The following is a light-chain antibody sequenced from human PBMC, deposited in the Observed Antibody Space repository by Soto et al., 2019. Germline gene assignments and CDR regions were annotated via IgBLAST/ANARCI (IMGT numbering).Light chain of an antibody. CDR3: QQYDSYST. J-gene: IGKJ1*01. V-gene: IGKV1-5*03. CDR2: KAS. Sequence: DIQMTQSPSTLSGSVGDRVTITCRASQTISSWLAWYQQKPGKAPKLLIYKASTLESGVPSRFSGSGFGTEFTLTINSLQPDDSATYYCQQYDSYSTFGQGTKVDNK. CDR1: QTISSW.